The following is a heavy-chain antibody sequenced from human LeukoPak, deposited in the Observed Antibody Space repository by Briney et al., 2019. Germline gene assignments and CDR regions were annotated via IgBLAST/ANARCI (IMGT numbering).Heavy chain of an antibody. CDR3: ARSLAATGFNWFDP. CDR1: GDSVSSNSAA. D-gene: IGHD6-13*01. V-gene: IGHV6-1*01. J-gene: IGHJ5*02. Sequence: SQTLSLTCAISGDSVSSNSAAWNWIRQPPSRGLEWLGRTYYRSKWCNDYAVSVKSRITINPDTSKNQFSLQLNSVTPEDTAVYYCARSLAATGFNWFDPWGQGTLVTVSS. CDR2: TYYRSKWCN.